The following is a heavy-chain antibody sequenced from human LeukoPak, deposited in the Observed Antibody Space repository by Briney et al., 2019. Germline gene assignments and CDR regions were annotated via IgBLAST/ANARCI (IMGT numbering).Heavy chain of an antibody. V-gene: IGHV4-38-2*02. CDR3: ASSIAAAGVFDY. D-gene: IGHD6-13*01. CDR1: GYSISSGYY. CDR2: IYHSGST. Sequence: SETLSLTCTVSGYSISSGYYWGWIRQPPGKGLEWIGSIYHSGSTYYNPSLKSRVTISVDTSKNQFSLKLSSVTAADTAVYYCASSIAAAGVFDYWGQGTLVTVSS. J-gene: IGHJ4*02.